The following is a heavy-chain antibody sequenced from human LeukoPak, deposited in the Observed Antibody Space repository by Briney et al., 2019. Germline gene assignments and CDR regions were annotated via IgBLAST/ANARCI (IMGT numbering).Heavy chain of an antibody. CDR1: GFTFDDYA. CDR2: ISWNSGSI. Sequence: QPGRSLRLSCAASGFTFDDYAMHWVRQAPGKGLEWVSGISWNSGSIGYADSVKGRFTISRDNAKTSLYLQMNSLRAEDTAVYYCATPAAGNYWGQGTLVTVSS. J-gene: IGHJ4*02. D-gene: IGHD6-13*01. V-gene: IGHV3-9*01. CDR3: ATPAAGNY.